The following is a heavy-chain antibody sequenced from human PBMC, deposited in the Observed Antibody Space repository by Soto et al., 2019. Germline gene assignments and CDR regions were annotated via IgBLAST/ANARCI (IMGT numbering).Heavy chain of an antibody. CDR1: GGSISSGGYY. CDR2: IYYSGST. CDR3: ASQRITMVRGVRYYFDY. V-gene: IGHV4-31*03. D-gene: IGHD3-10*01. J-gene: IGHJ4*02. Sequence: QVQLQESGPGLMKPSQTLSLTCTVSGGSISSGGYYWSGIRQHPGKGLEWIGYIYYSGSTYYNPSLKSRVTISVDTSKNQFSLKLSSVTAADTAVYYCASQRITMVRGVRYYFDYWGQGTLVTVSS.